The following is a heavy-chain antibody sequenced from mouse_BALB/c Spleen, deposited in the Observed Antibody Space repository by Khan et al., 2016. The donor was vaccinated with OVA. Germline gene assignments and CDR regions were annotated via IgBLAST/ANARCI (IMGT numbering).Heavy chain of an antibody. CDR1: GYSITSDYA. Sequence: EVQLQESGPVLVKPSQSLSLTCTVTGYSITSDYAWNWIRQFPGNKLEWMGFISYSGNTTYNPSLKSRISITRDTSKNQFFLQLNSVTTEGTATDYCARVYGGDFDDGGQGTTLTVSS. J-gene: IGHJ2*01. CDR3: ARVYGGDFDD. CDR2: ISYSGNT. D-gene: IGHD1-1*01. V-gene: IGHV3-2*02.